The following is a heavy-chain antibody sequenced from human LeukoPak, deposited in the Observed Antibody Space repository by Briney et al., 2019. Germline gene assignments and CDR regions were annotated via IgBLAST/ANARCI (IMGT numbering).Heavy chain of an antibody. V-gene: IGHV4-4*07. CDR2: ISTTVST. Sequence: PSETLSLTCTVSGGSISSHYWSWTRQPAGKGLEWIGRISTTVSTNYNPSLKSRVTMSVDTSKNQFSLKLSSVTAADTAVYYCAREVEMARQFDYWGQGTRVTVSS. CDR3: AREVEMARQFDY. D-gene: IGHD5-24*01. CDR1: GGSISSHY. J-gene: IGHJ4*02.